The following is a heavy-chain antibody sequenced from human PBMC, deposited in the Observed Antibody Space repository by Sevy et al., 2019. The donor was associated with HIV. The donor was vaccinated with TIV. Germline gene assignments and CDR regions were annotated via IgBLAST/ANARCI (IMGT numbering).Heavy chain of an antibody. Sequence: ASVKVSCKVSGYTLTQVSMHWVRQAPGEGLEWMGSFDPEDGETIYAQKFQGRVTMTEDTTTDTAYMELNSLRSEDTAGYVGATTKDYYDSIGCPFDYWGQGTLVTVSS. CDR2: FDPEDGET. J-gene: IGHJ4*02. CDR1: GYTLTQVS. CDR3: ATTKDYYDSIGCPFDY. D-gene: IGHD3-22*01. V-gene: IGHV1-24*01.